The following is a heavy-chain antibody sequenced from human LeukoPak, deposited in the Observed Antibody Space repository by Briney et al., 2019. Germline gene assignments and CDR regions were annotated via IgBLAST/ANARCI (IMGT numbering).Heavy chain of an antibody. CDR3: ARGLFDYYYDSSGYYS. Sequence: SETLSLTCAVYGGSFSGYYWSWIRQPPGKGLEWIGEINHSGSTNYNPSLKSRVTISVDTSKNQFSLKLSSVTAADTAVYYCARGLFDYYYDSSGYYSWGQGTLVTVSS. J-gene: IGHJ4*02. V-gene: IGHV4-34*01. D-gene: IGHD3-22*01. CDR2: INHSGST. CDR1: GGSFSGYY.